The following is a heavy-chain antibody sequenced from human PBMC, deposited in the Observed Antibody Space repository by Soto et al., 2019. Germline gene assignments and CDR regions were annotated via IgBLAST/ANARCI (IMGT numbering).Heavy chain of an antibody. CDR3: ARILAGTTSRYFDY. Sequence: GASVKVSCKASGGTFSSYAISWVRQAPGQGLEWMGGIIPIFGTANYAQKFQGRVTITADESTSTAYMELSSLRSEDTAVYYCARILAGTTSRYFDYWAQGTLVPVSS. D-gene: IGHD1-7*01. J-gene: IGHJ4*02. CDR2: IIPIFGTA. V-gene: IGHV1-69*13. CDR1: GGTFSSYA.